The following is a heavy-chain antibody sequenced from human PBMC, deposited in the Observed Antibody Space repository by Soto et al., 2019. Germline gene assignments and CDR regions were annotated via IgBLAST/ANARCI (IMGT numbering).Heavy chain of an antibody. Sequence: PGGSLRLSCAASGFTFSSYAMSWVRQAPGKGLEWVSAISGSGGSTYHADSVKGRFTISRDNSKNTLYLQMNSLRAEDTAVYYCAKGIFPITIFGVVPTYYYYYGMDVWGQGTTVTVSS. J-gene: IGHJ6*02. V-gene: IGHV3-23*01. CDR1: GFTFSSYA. CDR3: AKGIFPITIFGVVPTYYYYYGMDV. CDR2: ISGSGGST. D-gene: IGHD3-3*01.